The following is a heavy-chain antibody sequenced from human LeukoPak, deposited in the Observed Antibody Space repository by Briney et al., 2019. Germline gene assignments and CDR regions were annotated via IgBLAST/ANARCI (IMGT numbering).Heavy chain of an antibody. CDR3: ARVSSGSTADFDY. V-gene: IGHV4-59*01. CDR2: IYYSGSS. J-gene: IGHJ4*02. CDR1: GGSISRYY. Sequence: SETLSLTCTVSGGSISRYYWSWIRQPPGKGLEWIGYIYYSGSSNYNPSLKSRATISVGTSKNQFSLKLRSVTAADTAVYYCARVSSGSTADFDYWGQGTLVTVSS. D-gene: IGHD6-19*01.